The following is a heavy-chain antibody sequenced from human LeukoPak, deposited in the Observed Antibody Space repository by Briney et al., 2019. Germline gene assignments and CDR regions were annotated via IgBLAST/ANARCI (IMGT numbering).Heavy chain of an antibody. CDR3: ARDRYYYDSNGYSSFDY. Sequence: SETLSLTCAVYIDSFTNYYWNWIRQTPGKGLEWIGEVNDSGGTNINPSLRSRVILSVGTSKNQFSLNLSSVTAADTAVYYCARDRYYYDSNGYSSFDYWGQGTLVTVSS. J-gene: IGHJ4*02. D-gene: IGHD3-22*01. CDR1: IDSFTNYY. CDR2: VNDSGGT. V-gene: IGHV4-34*01.